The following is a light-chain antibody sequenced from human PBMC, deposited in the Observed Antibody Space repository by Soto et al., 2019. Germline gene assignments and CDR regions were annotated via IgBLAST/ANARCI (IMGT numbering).Light chain of an antibody. CDR1: QAVSTY. V-gene: IGKV1-9*01. CDR2: AAS. CDR3: QQLQTYPFT. Sequence: DIHLTQSPSFLSASVGDRVTITCRVSQAVSTYLAWYQLKPGKAPRLLIYAASTLETGVTSRFSGGVSGTEFTLTISGLQTEDFAIYYCQQLQTYPFTFGPGTRVDIK. J-gene: IGKJ3*01.